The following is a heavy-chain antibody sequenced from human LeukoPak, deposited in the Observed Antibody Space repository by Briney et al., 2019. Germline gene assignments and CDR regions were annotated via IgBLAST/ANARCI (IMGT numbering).Heavy chain of an antibody. CDR3: ARDRTPRITMIVVVDAFDI. D-gene: IGHD3-22*01. J-gene: IGHJ3*02. Sequence: GGSLRLSCAASGFTFSTYNINWVRQPPGKGLEWVSYISSSSSTIFYADSVKGRFTISRDNTKNSLYLQMNSLRDEDTAVYYCARDRTPRITMIVVVDAFDIWGQGTMVTVSS. V-gene: IGHV3-48*02. CDR2: ISSSSSTI. CDR1: GFTFSTYN.